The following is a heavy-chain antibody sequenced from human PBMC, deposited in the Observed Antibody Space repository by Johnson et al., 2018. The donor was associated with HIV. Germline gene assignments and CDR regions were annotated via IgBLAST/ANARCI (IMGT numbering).Heavy chain of an antibody. D-gene: IGHD6-13*01. Sequence: QEQLVESGGGVVQPGRSLRLSCAASGFTFSSYGMHWVRQAPGKGLEWVAFIAHDESITHYADSVKGRFTISRDNSKNTLYLQMNSLRAEDTAVYYCAKDLGGAHSSPRAFDIWGQGTMVTVSS. J-gene: IGHJ3*02. V-gene: IGHV3-30*18. CDR1: GFTFSSYG. CDR2: IAHDESIT. CDR3: AKDLGGAHSSPRAFDI.